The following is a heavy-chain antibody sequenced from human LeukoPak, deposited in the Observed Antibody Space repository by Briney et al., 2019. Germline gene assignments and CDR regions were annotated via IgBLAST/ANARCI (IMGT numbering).Heavy chain of an antibody. D-gene: IGHD3-9*01. J-gene: IGHJ4*02. Sequence: NAGGSLRLSCAASGFTFSDYYMSWIRQAPGKGLEWVSYISSSGSTIYYADSVKGRFTISRDNAKNSLYLQMNSLRAEDTAVYYCARQARQGLRYFDWLSYYFDYWGQGTLVTVSS. V-gene: IGHV3-11*01. CDR2: ISSSGSTI. CDR1: GFTFSDYY. CDR3: ARQARQGLRYFDWLSYYFDY.